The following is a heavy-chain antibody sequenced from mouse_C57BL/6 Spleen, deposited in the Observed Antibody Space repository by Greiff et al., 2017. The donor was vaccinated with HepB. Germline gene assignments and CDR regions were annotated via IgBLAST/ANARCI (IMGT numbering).Heavy chain of an antibody. D-gene: IGHD2-13*01. CDR1: GFTFSDYG. Sequence: EVQRVESGGGLVKPGGSLKLSCAASGFTFSDYGMHWVRQAPEKGLEWVAYISSGSSTNYYADTVKGRFTISRDNAKNTLFLQMTSLRSEDTAMYYCARRLLHAMDYWGQGTSVTVSS. CDR3: ARRLLHAMDY. CDR2: ISSGSSTN. V-gene: IGHV5-17*01. J-gene: IGHJ4*01.